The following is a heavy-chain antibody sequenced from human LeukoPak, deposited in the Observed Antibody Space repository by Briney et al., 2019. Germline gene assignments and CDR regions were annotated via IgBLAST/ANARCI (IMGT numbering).Heavy chain of an antibody. CDR2: ISSSSSYI. D-gene: IGHD6-13*01. Sequence: GGSLRLSCAASGFTFSSYAMSWVRQAPGKGLEWVSSISSSSSYIYYADSVKGRFTISRDNAKNSLYLQMNSLRAEDTAVYYCAKDGVTQQLDPPIWFDPWGQGTLVTVSS. J-gene: IGHJ5*02. V-gene: IGHV3-21*01. CDR3: AKDGVTQQLDPPIWFDP. CDR1: GFTFSSYA.